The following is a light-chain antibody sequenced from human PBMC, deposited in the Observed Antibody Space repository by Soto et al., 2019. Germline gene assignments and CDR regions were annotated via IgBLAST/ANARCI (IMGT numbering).Light chain of an antibody. Sequence: QSALTQPASVSGSPGQSITISCTGSSSDVGGYTYVSWYQQHPGKAPKLMIYEVSNRPSGVSNRFSGSKSDNTASLTISGLQAEDEADYYCSSYAHGSIYVFGTGTKLTVL. V-gene: IGLV2-14*01. CDR3: SSYAHGSIYV. CDR1: SSDVGGYTY. J-gene: IGLJ1*01. CDR2: EVS.